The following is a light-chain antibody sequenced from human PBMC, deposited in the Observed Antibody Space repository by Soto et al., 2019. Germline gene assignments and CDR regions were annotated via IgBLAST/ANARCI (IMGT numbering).Light chain of an antibody. Sequence: EIVLMQSPDTLSLSPGERATLSCRASESISSHYIAWYQQKPGQAPRLLIFGASTRATGIPYRFSGSWSGTDFTLTISRLEPEDFAVYYCQNFGDSPFTFGPGTKVDIK. CDR2: GAS. V-gene: IGKV3-20*01. J-gene: IGKJ3*01. CDR3: QNFGDSPFT. CDR1: ESISSHY.